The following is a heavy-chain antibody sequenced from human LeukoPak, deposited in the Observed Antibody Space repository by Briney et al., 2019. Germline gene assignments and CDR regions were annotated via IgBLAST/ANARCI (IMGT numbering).Heavy chain of an antibody. CDR1: GFTFSSYG. J-gene: IGHJ3*02. CDR3: ARARIAAAGDDAFDI. D-gene: IGHD6-13*01. CDR2: ISHDAKST. V-gene: IGHV3-33*08. Sequence: PGGSLRLSCATSGFTFSSYGMHWVRQVPGKGLEWVTVISHDAKSTYHVDSVKGRFTISRDNSKNTLYLQMNSLRAEDTALYHCARARIAAAGDDAFDIWGQGTIVTVSS.